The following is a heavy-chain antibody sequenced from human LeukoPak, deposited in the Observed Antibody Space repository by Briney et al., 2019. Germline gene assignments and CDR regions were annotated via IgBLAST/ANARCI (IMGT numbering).Heavy chain of an antibody. CDR3: AKNDYDKMAFDI. CDR2: ISSGTSYI. V-gene: IGHV3-21*01. CDR1: GFTFNTYT. J-gene: IGHJ3*02. Sequence: GGSLRLSCAASGFTFNTYTMNWVRQAPGKGLEWVSSISSGTSYIYYADSVKGRFTISRDNSKNTLYLQMNSLRAEDTAVYYCAKNDYDKMAFDIWGQGTMVTVSS. D-gene: IGHD3-22*01.